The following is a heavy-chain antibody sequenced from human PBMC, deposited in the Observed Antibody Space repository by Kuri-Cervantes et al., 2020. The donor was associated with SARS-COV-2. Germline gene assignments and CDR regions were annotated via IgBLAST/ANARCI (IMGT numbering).Heavy chain of an antibody. V-gene: IGHV4-34*11. D-gene: IGHD6-13*01. CDR1: GGSFSGYY. CDR2: IYYSGST. Sequence: SETLSLTCAVYGGSFSGYYWSWIRQPPGKGLEWIGYIYYSGSTNYNPSLKSRVTISVDTSKNQFSLKLSSVTAADTAVYYCARGMGISSSWYEVDYYYYYYMDVWGKGTTVTVSS. CDR3: ARGMGISSSWYEVDYYYYYYMDV. J-gene: IGHJ6*03.